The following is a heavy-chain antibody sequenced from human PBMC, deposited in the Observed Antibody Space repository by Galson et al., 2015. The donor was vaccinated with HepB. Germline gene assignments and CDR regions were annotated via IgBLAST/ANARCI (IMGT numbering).Heavy chain of an antibody. CDR1: GFTFSSYS. Sequence: SLRLSCAASGFTFSSYSMNWVRQAPGKGLEWVSSISSSSSYIYYADSVKGRFTISRDNAKNSLYLQVNSLKTEDTAVYYCTTGPVTRGSWGQGTLLTVSS. CDR2: ISSSSSYI. V-gene: IGHV3-21*03. D-gene: IGHD4-17*01. J-gene: IGHJ5*02. CDR3: TTGPVTRGS.